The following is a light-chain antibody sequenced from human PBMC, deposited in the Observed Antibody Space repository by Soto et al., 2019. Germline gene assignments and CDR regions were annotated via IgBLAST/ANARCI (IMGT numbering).Light chain of an antibody. Sequence: QTVVTQPPSVSGAPGQRVTISCTGSSSNIGSDYDVHWYQHFPGRAPKLLIYGNKNQPSGVPDRFSGTKSGTSASLDITGLQAEDEADYYCQSFDTRLNTVVFGGGTKLTVL. CDR1: SSNIGSDYD. V-gene: IGLV1-40*01. J-gene: IGLJ2*01. CDR3: QSFDTRLNTVV. CDR2: GNK.